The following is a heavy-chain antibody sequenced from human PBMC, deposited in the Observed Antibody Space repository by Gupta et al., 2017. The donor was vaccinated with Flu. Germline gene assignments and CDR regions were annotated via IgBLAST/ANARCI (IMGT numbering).Heavy chain of an antibody. V-gene: IGHV1-2*02. Sequence: SGYSFTGYYMHWVRLAPGQGLEWMGWINPNNGGTYYAQKFQGRVTMTGDTSITTLYMELSNLRSDDTAIYYCARRGSYFDYWGQGTLVTVSS. CDR1: GYSFTGYY. J-gene: IGHJ4*02. CDR3: ARRGSYFDY. CDR2: INPNNGGT.